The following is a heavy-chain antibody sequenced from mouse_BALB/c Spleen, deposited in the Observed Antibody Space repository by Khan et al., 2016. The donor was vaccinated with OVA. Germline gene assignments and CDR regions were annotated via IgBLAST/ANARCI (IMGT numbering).Heavy chain of an antibody. CDR2: LNPHIGET. CDR1: GYSFTGYF. Sequence: EVQLQESGPELVKPGASVTISCKASGYSFTGYFLNWVMQSPGKCLEWIGRLNPHIGETFYNQKFQGKATLTVAESSSTGDRELRSMASEDSAVEYGARTYGSDFDNWGPGTTLTVSA. J-gene: IGHJ2*01. V-gene: IGHV1-20*02. D-gene: IGHD1-1*01. CDR3: ARTYGSDFDN.